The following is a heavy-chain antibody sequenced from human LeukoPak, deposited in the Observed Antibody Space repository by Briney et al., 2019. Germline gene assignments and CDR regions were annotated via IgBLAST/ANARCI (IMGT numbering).Heavy chain of an antibody. J-gene: IGHJ5*02. V-gene: IGHV4-39*07. CDR2: IYYSGST. Sequence: PSETLSLTCTVSGGSISSSSYYWGWIRQPPGKGLEWIGSIYYSGSTYYNPSLKSRVTISVDTSKNQFSLKLSSVTAADTAVYYCARAGRGSSSWYLGIWSGPWGQGTLVTV. D-gene: IGHD6-13*01. CDR1: GGSISSSSYY. CDR3: ARAGRGSSSWYLGIWSGP.